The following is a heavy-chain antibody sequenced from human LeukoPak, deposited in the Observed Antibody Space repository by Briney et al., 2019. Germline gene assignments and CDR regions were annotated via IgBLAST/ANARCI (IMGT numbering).Heavy chain of an antibody. CDR2: INGSGGST. Sequence: PGGSLRLSCAASGFTFSSYAMSWVRQAPGKGLEWVSAINGSGGSTYYADSVKGRFTISRDNSKNTLYLQMNSLRAEDTAVYYCAKSGSYSLSYFDYWGQGTLVTVSS. CDR1: GFTFSSYA. J-gene: IGHJ4*02. V-gene: IGHV3-23*01. D-gene: IGHD1-26*01. CDR3: AKSGSYSLSYFDY.